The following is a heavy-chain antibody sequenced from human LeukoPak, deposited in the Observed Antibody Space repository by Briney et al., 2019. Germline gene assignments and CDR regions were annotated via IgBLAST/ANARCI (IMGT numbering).Heavy chain of an antibody. Sequence: GGSLRLSCAASGFNVTTNYMSWVPQVPGKGLDWVSVFRGDGTTGYADSVKGRFTVSRDSSKNTMYLQMNSLGAEDTALYYCSRDLDYWGQGTLVTVSS. CDR1: GFNVTTNY. CDR2: FRGDGTT. V-gene: IGHV3-53*01. J-gene: IGHJ4*02. CDR3: SRDLDY.